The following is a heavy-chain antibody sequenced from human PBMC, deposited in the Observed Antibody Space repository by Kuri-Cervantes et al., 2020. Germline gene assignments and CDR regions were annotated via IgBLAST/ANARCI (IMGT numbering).Heavy chain of an antibody. CDR2: IYPGDSDT. Sequence: GGSLRLSCKGSGYSFTSYWIGWVRQMPGKGLEWMGIIYPGDSDTRYSPSFQGQVTISADKSISTAYLQWSSLKASDTAMYYCARREVTASFDYWGQGTLVTVSS. CDR1: GYSFTSYW. D-gene: IGHD2-21*02. CDR3: ARREVTASFDY. V-gene: IGHV5-51*01. J-gene: IGHJ4*02.